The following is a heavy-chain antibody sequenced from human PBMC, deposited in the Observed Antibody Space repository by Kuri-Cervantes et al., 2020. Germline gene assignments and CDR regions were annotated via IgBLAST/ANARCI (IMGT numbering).Heavy chain of an antibody. CDR3: AKGPGYHMDY. CDR1: GFAFSSYA. CDR2: IKQDGSEK. Sequence: GGSLRLSCAASGFAFSSYAMSWVRQAPGKGLEWVANIKQDGSEKYYADSVKGRFTISRDNSKNTLYLQMNSLRVEDTALYFCAKGPGYHMDYWGRGIMVTVSS. V-gene: IGHV3-7*01. D-gene: IGHD2-2*01. J-gene: IGHJ4*02.